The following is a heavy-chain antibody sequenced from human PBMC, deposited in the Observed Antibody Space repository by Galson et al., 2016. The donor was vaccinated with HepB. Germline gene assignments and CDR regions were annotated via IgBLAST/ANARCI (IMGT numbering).Heavy chain of an antibody. CDR1: GFIFSDQA. CDR2: IYTGGST. Sequence: SLRLSCAGSGFIFSDQAMSWIRQAPGKGLEWVSPIYTGGSTYYTDSVKGRFTISRDNSKNTLYLQMNSLRAEDTAVYYCSRDSTTVTMGFITHCAMDIWGQGPTVLVSS. J-gene: IGHJ6*02. D-gene: IGHD4-11*01. V-gene: IGHV3-66*01. CDR3: SRDSTTVTMGFITHCAMDI.